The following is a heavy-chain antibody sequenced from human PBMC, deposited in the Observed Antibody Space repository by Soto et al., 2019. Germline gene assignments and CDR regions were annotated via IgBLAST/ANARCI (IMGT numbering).Heavy chain of an antibody. CDR1: GGSISSGGYS. CDR2: IYHSGST. CDR3: AGGYYYGSGSYYNWFDP. Sequence: PSETLSLTCAVSGGSISSGGYSWSWIRQPPGKGLEWIGYIYHSGSTYYNPSLKSRVTISVDRSKNQFSLKLSSVTAADTAVYYCAGGYYYGSGSYYNWFDPWGQGTLVTVSS. V-gene: IGHV4-30-2*01. D-gene: IGHD3-10*01. J-gene: IGHJ5*02.